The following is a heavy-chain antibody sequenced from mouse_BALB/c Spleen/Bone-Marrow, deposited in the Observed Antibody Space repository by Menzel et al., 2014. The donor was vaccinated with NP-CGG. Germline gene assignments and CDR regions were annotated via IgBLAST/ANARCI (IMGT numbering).Heavy chain of an antibody. Sequence: EVQLQESGGDLVKPGGPLKLSCAASGFTFSSYGMSWVRQTPDKRLEWVATISSGGSYTYYPDSVKGRFTISRDNAKNTLYLQMSSLKSEDTAMYYCARVYGWYFDVWGAGTTVTVSS. CDR2: ISSGGSYT. V-gene: IGHV5-6*01. CDR1: GFTFSSYG. CDR3: ARVYGWYFDV. D-gene: IGHD1-1*01. J-gene: IGHJ1*01.